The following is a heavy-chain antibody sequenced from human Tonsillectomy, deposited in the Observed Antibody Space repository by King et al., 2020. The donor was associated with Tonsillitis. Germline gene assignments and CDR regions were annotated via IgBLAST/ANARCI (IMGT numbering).Heavy chain of an antibody. Sequence: VQLVESGGGLVKPGGSLRLSCAASGFTFSNAWMSWVRQAPGKGLEWGGRIKSKTDGGTTDYAAPVKGRFTISRDDSKNTLYLQMNSLKTEDTAVYYCTTEGDGYNPDYWGQGTLVTVSS. CDR2: IKSKTDGGTT. V-gene: IGHV3-15*01. CDR3: TTEGDGYNPDY. J-gene: IGHJ4*02. D-gene: IGHD5-24*01. CDR1: GFTFSNAW.